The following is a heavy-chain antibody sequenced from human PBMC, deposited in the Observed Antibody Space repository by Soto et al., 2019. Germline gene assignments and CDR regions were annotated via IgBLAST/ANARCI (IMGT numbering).Heavy chain of an antibody. CDR3: ARVKKWELPGSYYFDY. D-gene: IGHD1-26*01. CDR1: GGTFSSYA. Sequence: ASVKVSCKASGGTFSSYAISWVRQAPGQGLEWMGGIIPIFGTANYAQKFQGRVTITADESTSTAYMEVSSPRSEDTAVYYCARVKKWELPGSYYFDYWGQGTLVTVSS. V-gene: IGHV1-69*13. CDR2: IIPIFGTA. J-gene: IGHJ4*02.